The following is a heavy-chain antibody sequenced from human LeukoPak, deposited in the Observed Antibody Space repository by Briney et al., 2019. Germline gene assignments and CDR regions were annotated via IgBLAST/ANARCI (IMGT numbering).Heavy chain of an antibody. J-gene: IGHJ4*02. Sequence: ASVKGSCKASGYTFTAYYMHWVRQAPGHGLEWMGWINPNSGGTNYAQNFQGRVTMTRDTSISTAYMELSSLRPDDTAVYYCARITYIGFGELLGDYEDLKPSKDYWGQGTLVTVSS. CDR1: GYTFTAYY. D-gene: IGHD3-10*01. CDR3: ARITYIGFGELLGDYEDLKPSKDY. CDR2: INPNSGGT. V-gene: IGHV1-2*02.